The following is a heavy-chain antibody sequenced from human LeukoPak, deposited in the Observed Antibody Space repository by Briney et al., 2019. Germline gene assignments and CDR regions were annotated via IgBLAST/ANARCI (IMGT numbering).Heavy chain of an antibody. J-gene: IGHJ4*02. CDR2: IYYSGST. CDR3: ASSPTFAGLYYFDY. D-gene: IGHD6-13*01. Sequence: SETLSLTCTVSGGSISSYYWSWIRQPPGKGLEWIGYIYYSGSTNYSPSLKSRVTISVDTSKNQFSLKLSSVTAADTAVYYCASSPTFAGLYYFDYWGQGTLVTVSS. V-gene: IGHV4-59*01. CDR1: GGSISSYY.